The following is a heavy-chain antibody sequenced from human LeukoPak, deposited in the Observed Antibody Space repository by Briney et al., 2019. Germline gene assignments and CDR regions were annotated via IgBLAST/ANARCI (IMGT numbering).Heavy chain of an antibody. CDR3: ARVQALWLGESIAYAFDI. CDR1: GGSFSGYY. D-gene: IGHD3-10*01. V-gene: IGHV4-34*01. CDR2: ITHNGST. Sequence: RASETLFLTCAVHGGSFSGYYWSWIRQPPGKGLEWIGVITHNGSTNYNPSCKSRVTISVDTSKIQFSLKLSSVTAADTAVYYWARVQALWLGESIAYAFDIWGQATMVTVSS. J-gene: IGHJ3*02.